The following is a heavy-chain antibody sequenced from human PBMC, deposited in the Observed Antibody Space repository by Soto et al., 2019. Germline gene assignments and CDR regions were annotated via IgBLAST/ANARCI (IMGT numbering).Heavy chain of an antibody. CDR1: GDSVTSYW. V-gene: IGHV5-51*01. CDR3: ARTDDYGDYGYYMDV. Sequence: GESLQISCKGSGDSVTSYWIGWVRQMPGKGLEWMGIIYPGDSDTRYSPSFQGQVTISADKSISTAYLQWSSLKASDTAMYYCARTDDYGDYGYYMDVWGKGTTVTVSS. D-gene: IGHD4-17*01. CDR2: IYPGDSDT. J-gene: IGHJ6*03.